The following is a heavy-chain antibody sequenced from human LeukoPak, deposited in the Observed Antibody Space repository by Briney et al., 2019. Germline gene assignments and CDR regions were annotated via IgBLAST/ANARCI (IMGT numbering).Heavy chain of an antibody. CDR1: GFTFSSYA. Sequence: PGGSLRLSCAASGFTFSSYAMSWVRQAPGKGLEWVSSISNSGSGGSTHYADSVKGRFTISRDNSKNTLYLQMNSLRAEDTAVYYCARVVSSSLFGYYYYYYMDVWGKGTTVTVSS. D-gene: IGHD6-6*01. CDR2: ISNSGSGGST. V-gene: IGHV3-23*01. J-gene: IGHJ6*03. CDR3: ARVVSSSLFGYYYYYYMDV.